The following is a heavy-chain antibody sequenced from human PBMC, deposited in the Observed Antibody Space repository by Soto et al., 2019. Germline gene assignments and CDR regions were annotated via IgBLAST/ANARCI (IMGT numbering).Heavy chain of an antibody. D-gene: IGHD6-19*01. CDR1: GASISSYF. CDR2: ISTSGTT. Sequence: SETLSLTCNVSGASISSYFWTWIRQPAGKGLDWIGRISTSGTTNYNPSLKSRATLSVDTSKNHFSLDLSSVTAADTAVYYCAREAGPDRWFDPWGQGTLVTVSS. J-gene: IGHJ5*02. V-gene: IGHV4-4*07. CDR3: AREAGPDRWFDP.